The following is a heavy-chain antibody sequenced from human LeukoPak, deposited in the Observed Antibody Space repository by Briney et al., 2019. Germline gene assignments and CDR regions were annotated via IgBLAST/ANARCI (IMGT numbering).Heavy chain of an antibody. D-gene: IGHD3-9*01. V-gene: IGHV3-23*01. CDR2: ISGNGDSA. Sequence: GGSLRLSCAASGFTFSRYPMTWVRQAPGKGLEWVSSISGNGDSAFYADSVKGRFTISRDNSKYTLYLQMNSLRAEDSALYFCAPSILSSFAYWGQGTLVTVSS. J-gene: IGHJ4*02. CDR3: APSILSSFAY. CDR1: GFTFSRYP.